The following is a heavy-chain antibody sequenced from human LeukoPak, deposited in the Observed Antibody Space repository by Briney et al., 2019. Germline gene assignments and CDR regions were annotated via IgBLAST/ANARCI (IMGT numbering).Heavy chain of an antibody. Sequence: SVKVSCKASGGTFSSYAISWVRQAPGQGLEWMGRIIPILGIANYAQKFQGRVTMTRDTSISTAYMELSRLRSDDTAVYYCASQGTSSGDYWGQGTLVTVSS. V-gene: IGHV1-69*04. J-gene: IGHJ4*02. CDR2: IIPILGIA. CDR1: GGTFSSYA. D-gene: IGHD6-25*01. CDR3: ASQGTSSGDY.